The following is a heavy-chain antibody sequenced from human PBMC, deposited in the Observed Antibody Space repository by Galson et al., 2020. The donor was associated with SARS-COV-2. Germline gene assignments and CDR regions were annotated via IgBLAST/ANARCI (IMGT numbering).Heavy chain of an antibody. CDR3: ARRTYSSSSGWYFDL. CDR1: GGSISTNNW. CDR2: IYHSGST. J-gene: IGHJ2*01. Sequence: SQTLSLTCAVSGGSISTNNWWSWARQPPGKGLEGIGEIYHSGSTSYNPSLKIRVTISVDTSKTQFSLRLSSVTAPDTAVSYCARRTYSSSSGWYFDLWGRGTLVTVSS. V-gene: IGHV4-4*02. D-gene: IGHD6-6*01.